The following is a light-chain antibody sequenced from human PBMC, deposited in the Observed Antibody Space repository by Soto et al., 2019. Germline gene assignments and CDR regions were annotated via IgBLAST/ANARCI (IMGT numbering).Light chain of an antibody. V-gene: IGLV2-14*01. Sequence: QSVLTQPASVSGSPGQSITISCTGTSSDVGGYDYVSWYQRHPGKAPELMIYEVVKRPSWVSYRFSGSKSGTTASLTISGRQAEDEAYYYGCSFASSSPYVFGTGTKLTVL. J-gene: IGLJ1*01. CDR2: EVV. CDR3: CSFASSSPYV. CDR1: SSDVGGYDY.